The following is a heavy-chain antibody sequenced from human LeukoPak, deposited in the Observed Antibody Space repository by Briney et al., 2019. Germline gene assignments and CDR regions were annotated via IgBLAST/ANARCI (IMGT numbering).Heavy chain of an antibody. J-gene: IGHJ4*02. CDR3: AKVGDDQKIRSFVH. Sequence: GATVNSSRKTSGFTFTNYWIHWVQQAPGKGLQWMGRVDPGDGETLYGEGLQDRVTITADTSSDTAYMELRSLKSEDTAVYYCAKVGDDQKIRSFVHWGQRPLDTVSS. D-gene: IGHD1-26*01. CDR2: VDPGDGET. CDR1: GFTFTNYW. V-gene: IGHV1-69-2*01.